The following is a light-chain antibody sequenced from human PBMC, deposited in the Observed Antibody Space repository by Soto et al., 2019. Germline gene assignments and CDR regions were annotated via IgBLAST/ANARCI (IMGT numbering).Light chain of an antibody. CDR1: QSIRSW. V-gene: IGKV1-5*01. CDR2: DGS. CDR3: QQFNSYPWT. J-gene: IGKJ1*01. Sequence: DIQMTQSPSALSASVGDRVTITCRASQSIRSWLAWYQHKPGKAPKLLIHDGSTLQSGVPSRFSGSGSGTDCTLTISSLQADDFATYYCQQFNSYPWTFGQGTKVEIK.